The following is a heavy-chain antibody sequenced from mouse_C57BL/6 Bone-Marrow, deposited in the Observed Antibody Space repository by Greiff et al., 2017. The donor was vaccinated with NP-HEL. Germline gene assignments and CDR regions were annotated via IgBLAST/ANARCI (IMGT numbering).Heavy chain of an antibody. D-gene: IGHD1-1*01. J-gene: IGHJ3*01. CDR1: GFTFSDYG. Sequence: EVHLVESGGGLVKPGGSLKLSCAASGFTFSDYGMHWVRQAPEKGLEWVAYISSGSSTINYAATVQGPFTISRDKAKNTLFMQMTSLRSEETAMYYCARTTVVGRGFAYWGQGTLVTVSA. CDR2: ISSGSSTI. V-gene: IGHV5-17*01. CDR3: ARTTVVGRGFAY.